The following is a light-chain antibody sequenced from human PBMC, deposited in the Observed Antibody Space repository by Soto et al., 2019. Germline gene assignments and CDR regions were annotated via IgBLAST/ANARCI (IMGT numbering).Light chain of an antibody. J-gene: IGKJ1*01. Sequence: DIQMTQSPSTLSASVGDRVTITCRASQSISSWLAWYPQKPGKAPKLLMYDASSLDSGVPSRVSGSGSGTEFTLTISSLPPDDFATYYCQQYNAYPWTFGQGTKVEIK. CDR2: DAS. CDR3: QQYNAYPWT. V-gene: IGKV1-5*01. CDR1: QSISSW.